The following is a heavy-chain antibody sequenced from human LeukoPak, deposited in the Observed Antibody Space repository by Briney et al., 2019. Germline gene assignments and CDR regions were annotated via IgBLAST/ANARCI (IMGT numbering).Heavy chain of an antibody. Sequence: PGGSLRLSCAASGFTFSDYYMSWIRQAPGKGLERVSYISSSSSYTNYADSVKGRFTISRDNAKNSLYLQMNSLRAEDTAVYYCARPLGTGAFGELSWGQGTLVTVSS. D-gene: IGHD3-10*01. CDR2: ISSSSSYT. V-gene: IGHV3-11*06. CDR1: GFTFSDYY. J-gene: IGHJ5*02. CDR3: ARPLGTGAFGELS.